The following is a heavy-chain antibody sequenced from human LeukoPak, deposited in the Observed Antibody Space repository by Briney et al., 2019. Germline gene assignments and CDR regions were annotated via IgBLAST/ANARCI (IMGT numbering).Heavy chain of an antibody. J-gene: IGHJ4*02. CDR3: ARDGHIARRGSCYSLNY. CDR1: GYTFTSYY. Sequence: ASVKVPCKASGYTFTSYYMHWVRQAPGQGLGWMGIINPSGGSTSYAQKFQGRVTMTRDTSTSTVYMELSSLRSEDTAVYYCARDGHIARRGSCYSLNYWGQGTLVTVSS. V-gene: IGHV1-46*01. CDR2: INPSGGST. D-gene: IGHD2-15*01.